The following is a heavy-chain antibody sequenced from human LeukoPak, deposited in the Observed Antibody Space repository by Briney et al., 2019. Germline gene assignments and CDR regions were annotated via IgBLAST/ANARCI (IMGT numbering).Heavy chain of an antibody. CDR2: ISNDGSNN. D-gene: IGHD3-9*01. CDR3: AKGLRYFDWLSPLDY. J-gene: IGHJ4*02. CDR1: GFTFSTYG. V-gene: IGHV3-30*18. Sequence: GGSLRLSCAASGFTFSTYGMHWVRQAPGRGLEWVAVISNDGSNNYYADSVKGRFTISRDNSKNTLYLQMNSLRPEDTAVYYCAKGLRYFDWLSPLDYWGQGTLVTVSS.